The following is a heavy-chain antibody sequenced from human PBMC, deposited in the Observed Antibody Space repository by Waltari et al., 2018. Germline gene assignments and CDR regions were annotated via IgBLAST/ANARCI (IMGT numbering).Heavy chain of an antibody. J-gene: IGHJ4*02. CDR2: ISYDGSNK. D-gene: IGHD2-2*02. CDR1: GLTFSSSA. V-gene: IGHV3-30-3*01. Sequence: QVQLVESGGGGVQPGRSLRLSCAASGLTFSSSAMHWVRQAPGKGLEWVAVISYDGSNKYYADSVKGRFTISRDNSKNTLYLQMNSLRAEDTAVYYCATPRRIVVVPAAIHYWGQGTLVTVSS. CDR3: ATPRRIVVVPAAIHY.